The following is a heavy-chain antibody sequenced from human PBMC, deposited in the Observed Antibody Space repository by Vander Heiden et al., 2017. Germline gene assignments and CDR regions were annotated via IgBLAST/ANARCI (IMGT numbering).Heavy chain of an antibody. J-gene: IGHJ4*02. Sequence: QVQLQESGPGLVKPSETLSITCAVSGDSISSSGHDWGWIRQPPWKWLEWIGSVYYSGTTYYNPSLKSRLTISGDTSKNQLSLTLSSVTAADTAVYYCARQEIAARPEFDYWGQGTLVTVSS. V-gene: IGHV4-39*01. CDR1: GDSISSSGHD. CDR3: ARQEIAARPEFDY. D-gene: IGHD6-6*01. CDR2: VYYSGTT.